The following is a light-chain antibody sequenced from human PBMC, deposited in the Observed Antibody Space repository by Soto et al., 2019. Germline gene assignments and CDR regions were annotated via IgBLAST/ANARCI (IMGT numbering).Light chain of an antibody. CDR1: QSVSSYY. J-gene: IGKJ5*01. CDR3: QQYKSYSIT. V-gene: IGKV3-20*01. CDR2: AAS. Sequence: EIVLTQSPGTLSLSPGEGATLACRSSQSVSSYYLAWYQQKPGQAPRLLIYAASSRATGIPDRFSGGGAGTEFTLTISSLQPDDFATYYCQQYKSYSITFGQGTRLEIK.